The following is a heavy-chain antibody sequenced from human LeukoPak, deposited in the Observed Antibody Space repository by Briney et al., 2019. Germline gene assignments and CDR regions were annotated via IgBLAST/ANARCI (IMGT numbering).Heavy chain of an antibody. Sequence: GGPLRLSCAASGFTFSSYYMHWVRQAPGKGLVWVSRINSDGSTTSYADSVKGRFSISRFNAKETLYLQMNSLRVEDTAVYYCARGTDDIDIWGQGTLVTVSS. J-gene: IGHJ3*02. D-gene: IGHD3-9*01. V-gene: IGHV3-74*01. CDR3: ARGTDDIDI. CDR2: INSDGSTT. CDR1: GFTFSSYY.